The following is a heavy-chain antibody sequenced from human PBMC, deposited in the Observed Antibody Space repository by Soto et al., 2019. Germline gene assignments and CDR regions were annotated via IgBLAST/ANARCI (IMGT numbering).Heavy chain of an antibody. J-gene: IGHJ4*02. V-gene: IGHV1-18*01. Sequence: ASVKVSCKASGYTFITYGISWVRQAPGQGLEWMGWISPYNGNTNYAQKFQGRVTVTTETSTSTAYMELRSLGSDDTAVYYCVAIVAASFDYWGQGTLVTVSS. CDR2: ISPYNGNT. CDR1: GYTFITYG. D-gene: IGHD2-15*01. CDR3: VAIVAASFDY.